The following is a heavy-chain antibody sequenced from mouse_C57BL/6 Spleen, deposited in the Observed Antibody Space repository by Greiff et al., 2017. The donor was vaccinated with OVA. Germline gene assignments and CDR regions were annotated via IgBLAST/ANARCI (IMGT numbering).Heavy chain of an antibody. CDR1: GFTFSSYA. Sequence: EVQLQESGGGLVKPGGSLKLSCAASGFTFSSYAMSWVRQTPEKRLEWVATISDGGSYTYYPDNVKGRFTISRDNAKNNLYLQMSHLKSEDTAMYYCARDLGGLRRGFAYWGQGTLVTVSA. CDR2: ISDGGSYT. J-gene: IGHJ3*01. D-gene: IGHD2-4*01. CDR3: ARDLGGLRRGFAY. V-gene: IGHV5-4*01.